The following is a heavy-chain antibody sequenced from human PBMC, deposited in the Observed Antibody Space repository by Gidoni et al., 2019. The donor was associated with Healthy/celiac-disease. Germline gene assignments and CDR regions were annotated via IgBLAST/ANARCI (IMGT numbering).Heavy chain of an antibody. CDR3: AVSWSAYYYYGMDV. J-gene: IGHJ6*02. CDR1: GGSITSGRYY. CDR2: IYTSGST. Sequence: QVQLQESGPGLVKPSQTLSLTCTVSGGSITSGRYYWSWIRQPAGKGLEWIGRIYTSGSTNYNSSLKSRVTMSVDTSKNQFSLKLSSVTAADTAVYYCAVSWSAYYYYGMDVWGQGTTVTVSS. V-gene: IGHV4-61*02. D-gene: IGHD6-13*01.